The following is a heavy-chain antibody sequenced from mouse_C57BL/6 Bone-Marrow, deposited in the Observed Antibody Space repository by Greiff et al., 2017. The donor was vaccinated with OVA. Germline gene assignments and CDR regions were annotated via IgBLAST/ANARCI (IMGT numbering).Heavy chain of an antibody. Sequence: VHLVESGPELVKPGASVKISCKASGYTFTDYYINWVKQRPGQGLEWIGWIYPGSGNTKYNEKFKGKATLTVDTSSSTAYMQLSSLTSEDSAVYFCARSRGLRRFDYWGQGTTLTVSS. D-gene: IGHD1-1*01. V-gene: IGHV1-84*01. CDR2: IYPGSGNT. CDR3: ARSRGLRRFDY. J-gene: IGHJ2*01. CDR1: GYTFTDYY.